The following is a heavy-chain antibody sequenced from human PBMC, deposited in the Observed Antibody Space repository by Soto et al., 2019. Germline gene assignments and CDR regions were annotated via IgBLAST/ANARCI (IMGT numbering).Heavy chain of an antibody. CDR2: IIPIFGTA. D-gene: IGHD3-9*01. Sequence: SVKVSCKASGGTFSSYAISWVRQAPGQGLEWMGGIIPIFGTANYAQKFQGRVTITADKSTSTAYMELNSLRAEDTAVYYCAKDLGNEAGFDWLSRGMDVWGQGTTVTVSS. CDR3: AKDLGNEAGFDWLSRGMDV. V-gene: IGHV1-69*06. CDR1: GGTFSSYA. J-gene: IGHJ6*02.